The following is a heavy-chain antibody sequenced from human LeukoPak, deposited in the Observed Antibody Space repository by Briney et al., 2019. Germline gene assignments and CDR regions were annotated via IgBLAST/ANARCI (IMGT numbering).Heavy chain of an antibody. CDR3: ARARGYDILTGYYRGWYFDL. D-gene: IGHD3-9*01. CDR2: IYYSGST. J-gene: IGHJ2*01. Sequence: SQTLSLTCAVSGGPIKSTDSFWTWIRQNPGKGLEWIGYIYYSGSTYYNPAIQSRLTISVDTSNKQFSLSLSSVTAADPALYYCARARGYDILTGYYRGWYFDLWGRGTLVTVSS. V-gene: IGHV4-31*11. CDR1: GGPIKSTDSF.